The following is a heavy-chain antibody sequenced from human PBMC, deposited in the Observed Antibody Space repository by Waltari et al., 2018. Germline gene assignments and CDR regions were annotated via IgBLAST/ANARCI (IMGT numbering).Heavy chain of an antibody. CDR1: GGSFSGYY. J-gene: IGHJ6*02. Sequence: QVQLQQWGAGLLKPSETLSLTCAVYGGSFSGYYWSWIRQPPGKGLEWIGEINHSGSTNYNPSLKSRVTISVDTSKNQFSLKLSSVTAADTAVYYCARGHNRGGGYYYYYYGMDVWGQGTTVTVSS. CDR3: ARGHNRGGGYYYYYYGMDV. D-gene: IGHD3-10*01. V-gene: IGHV4-34*01. CDR2: INHSGST.